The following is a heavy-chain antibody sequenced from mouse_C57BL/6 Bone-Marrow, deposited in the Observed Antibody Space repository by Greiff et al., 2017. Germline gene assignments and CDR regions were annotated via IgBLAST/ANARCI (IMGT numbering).Heavy chain of an antibody. CDR2: IYPRSGNT. V-gene: IGHV1-81*01. J-gene: IGHJ4*01. CDR1: GYTFTSYG. CDR3: AREGNYYSYYAMDY. D-gene: IGHD2-1*01. Sequence: VKLQQSGAELARPGASVKLSCKASGYTFTSYGISWVKQRTGQGLEWIGEIYPRSGNTYYNAKFKGKATLTADKSSSTAYMELRSLTSEDSAVYFCAREGNYYSYYAMDYWGQGTSVTVSS.